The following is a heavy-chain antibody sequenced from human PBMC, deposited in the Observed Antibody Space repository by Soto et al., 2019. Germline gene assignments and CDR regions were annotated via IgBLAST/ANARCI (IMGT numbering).Heavy chain of an antibody. J-gene: IGHJ4*02. CDR3: ARDLTYDFWSGYYRGYFDY. CDR1: GYTFTSYY. Sequence: ASVKVSCKASGYTFTSYYMHWVRQAPGQGLEWMGIINPSGGSTSYAQKFQGRVTMTRDTSTSTVYMELSSLRSEDTAVYYCARDLTYDFWSGYYRGYFDYWGQGPFVTVSS. V-gene: IGHV1-46*03. CDR2: INPSGGST. D-gene: IGHD3-3*01.